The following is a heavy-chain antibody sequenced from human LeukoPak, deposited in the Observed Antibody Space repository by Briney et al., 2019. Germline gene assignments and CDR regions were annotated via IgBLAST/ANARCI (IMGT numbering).Heavy chain of an antibody. Sequence: SETLSLTCAVYGGSFSGYYWSWIRQPPGKGLEWIGEINHSGSTNYNPSLKSRVTISVDTSKNQFSLKLSSVTAADTAVYYCARGRARGWYGDYAYFDYWGQGTLVTVSS. CDR3: ARGRARGWYGDYAYFDY. CDR2: INHSGST. CDR1: GGSFSGYY. D-gene: IGHD4-17*01. V-gene: IGHV4-34*01. J-gene: IGHJ4*02.